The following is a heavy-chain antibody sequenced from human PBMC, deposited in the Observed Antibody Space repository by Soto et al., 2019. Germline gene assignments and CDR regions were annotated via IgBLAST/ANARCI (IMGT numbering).Heavy chain of an antibody. CDR3: ETAPGAGTFDP. CDR2: FDPEDGET. V-gene: IGHV1-24*01. D-gene: IGHD3-10*01. CDR1: GYTLTELS. Sequence: QVQLVQSGAEVKKPGASVKVSCKVSGYTLTELSMHWVRQAPGKGLEWMGGFDPEDGETIYAPKFQGRVTTTEDTSTDTAYMELSSLGSEDTAVYYGETAPGAGTFDPWGQGTLVTVSS. J-gene: IGHJ5*02.